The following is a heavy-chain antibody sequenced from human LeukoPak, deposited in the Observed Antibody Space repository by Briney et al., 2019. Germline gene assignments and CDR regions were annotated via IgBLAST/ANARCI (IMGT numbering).Heavy chain of an antibody. J-gene: IGHJ4*02. CDR3: ARACGRHCSGSSCYPLDF. Sequence: SETLSLTCAVYGGSFTDYFWSLIRQPPGKGLEWIGEINHAGSTNYNPSLKSRLTISVDTSKNQFSLMLRSVTAADTAGYYLARACGRHCSGSSCYPLDFWGQGTLVTVSS. D-gene: IGHD2-15*01. CDR2: INHAGST. V-gene: IGHV4-34*01. CDR1: GGSFTDYF.